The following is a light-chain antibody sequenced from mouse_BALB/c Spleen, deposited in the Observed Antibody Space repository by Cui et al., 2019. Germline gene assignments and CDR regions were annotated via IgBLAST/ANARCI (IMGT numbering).Light chain of an antibody. V-gene: IGKV6-23*01. CDR1: QDVGTA. Sequence: DIVMTQSHKSMSTSVGDRVSITCKASQDVGTAVAWYQQKPGQSPKLLIYWASTRHTGVPDRFTGSGSGTDFTLTISNVQSEDLADYFCQQYSSYPWTFGGGTKLEIK. CDR2: WAS. CDR3: QQYSSYPWT. J-gene: IGKJ1*01.